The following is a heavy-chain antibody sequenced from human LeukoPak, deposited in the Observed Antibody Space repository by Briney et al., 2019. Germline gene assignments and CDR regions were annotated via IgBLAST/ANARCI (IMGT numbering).Heavy chain of an antibody. CDR1: GFTFSSYS. Sequence: GGSLRLSCVASGFTFSSYSMNWVRQAPGKGLEWVSSISSSSSYIYYADSVKGRFTISRDNAKNSLYLQMNSLRAEDTAVYYCASGTVAGTGGFDYWGQGTLVTVSS. J-gene: IGHJ4*02. CDR2: ISSSSSYI. CDR3: ASGTVAGTGGFDY. D-gene: IGHD6-19*01. V-gene: IGHV3-21*01.